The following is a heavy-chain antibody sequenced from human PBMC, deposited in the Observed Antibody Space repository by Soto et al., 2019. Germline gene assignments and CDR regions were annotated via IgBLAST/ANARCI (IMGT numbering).Heavy chain of an antibody. CDR3: ARDWGDYGAFDI. CDR1: GGTFSSYT. J-gene: IGHJ3*02. V-gene: IGHV1-69*04. CDR2: IIPILGIA. D-gene: IGHD4-17*01. Sequence: ASVKVSCKASGGTFSSYTISWVRQAPGQGLEWMGRIIPILGIANYAQKFQGRVTITADKSTSTAYMELSSLRSDDTAVYYCARDWGDYGAFDIWGQGTMVTVSS.